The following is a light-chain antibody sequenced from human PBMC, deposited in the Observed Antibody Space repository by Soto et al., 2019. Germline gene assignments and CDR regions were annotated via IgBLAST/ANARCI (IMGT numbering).Light chain of an antibody. V-gene: IGLV8-61*01. Sequence: QTVVTQEPSFSVSPGGTVTLTCGLSSGSVSTSFYPSWYQQTPGQAPRTLIYTTYTRSSGVPDRFSGSKSGTSASLAITGLQAEDEADYYCQAYDYSLTASVFGGGTKVTVL. CDR2: TTY. J-gene: IGLJ3*02. CDR3: QAYDYSLTASV. CDR1: SGSVSTSFY.